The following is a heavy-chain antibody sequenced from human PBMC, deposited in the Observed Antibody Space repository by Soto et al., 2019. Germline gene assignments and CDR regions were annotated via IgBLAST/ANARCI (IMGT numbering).Heavy chain of an antibody. J-gene: IGHJ4*02. CDR1: GGSISSGGYY. Sequence: GPGPGVSSETLSLTCTVSGGSISSGGYYWSWIRQHPGKGLEWIGYIYYSGSTYYNPSLKSRVTISVDTSKNQFSLKLSSVTAADTAVYYCARSWRGGYGSNPFDYWGQGTLVTVSS. CDR2: IYYSGST. CDR3: ARSWRGGYGSNPFDY. D-gene: IGHD5-12*01. V-gene: IGHV4-31*03.